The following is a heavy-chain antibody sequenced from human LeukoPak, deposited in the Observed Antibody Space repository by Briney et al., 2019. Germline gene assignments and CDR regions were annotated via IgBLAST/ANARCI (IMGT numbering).Heavy chain of an antibody. V-gene: IGHV4-59*01. CDR3: ARELGVASTPDY. Sequence: PSETLSLTCTVSGGSISSYYWTWIRQPPGKGLEWIGYIYYSGSTNYNPSLKSRVTISVDTSKNQFSLKLSSVTAADTAVYYCARELGVASTPDYWGQGTLVTVSS. J-gene: IGHJ4*02. CDR2: IYYSGST. CDR1: GGSISSYY. D-gene: IGHD6-19*01.